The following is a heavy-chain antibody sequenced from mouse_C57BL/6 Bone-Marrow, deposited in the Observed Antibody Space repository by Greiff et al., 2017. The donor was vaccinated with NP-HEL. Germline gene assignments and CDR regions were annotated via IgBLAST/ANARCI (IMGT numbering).Heavy chain of an antibody. V-gene: IGHV1-39*01. CDR1: GYSFTDYN. CDR2: INPNYGTT. D-gene: IGHD1-1*01. Sequence: EVQLQQSGPELVKPGASVKISCKASGYSFTDYNMNWVKQSNGKSLEWIGVINPNYGTTSYNQKFKGKATLTVDQSSSTAYIQLNSLTSEDSAVYYWARKRYGSSPHYYAMDYWGQGTSVTVSS. CDR3: ARKRYGSSPHYYAMDY. J-gene: IGHJ4*01.